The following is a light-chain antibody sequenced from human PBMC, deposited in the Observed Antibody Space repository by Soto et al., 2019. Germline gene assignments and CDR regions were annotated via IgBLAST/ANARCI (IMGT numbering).Light chain of an antibody. Sequence: DIQMTQSPSTLSASVGDRVNITCRASQSISSWLAWYQQKSGKAPKVLIYDASRLESGVPSRFSGSGSGTEFTLTISSLQPDDFATYYCQQYNSYSWTFGQGTKVEIK. J-gene: IGKJ1*01. CDR2: DAS. CDR1: QSISSW. CDR3: QQYNSYSWT. V-gene: IGKV1-5*01.